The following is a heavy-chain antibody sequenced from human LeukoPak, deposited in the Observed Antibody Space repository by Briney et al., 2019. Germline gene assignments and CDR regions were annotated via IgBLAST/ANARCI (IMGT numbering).Heavy chain of an antibody. CDR3: ARWGSGYYLPYSQGLHYYYMDV. V-gene: IGHV1-2*02. J-gene: IGHJ6*03. Sequence: GASVKVSCKASGYTFTGYYMHWVRQAPGQGLEWMGWINSNSGGTNYAQKFQGRVTMTRDTSISTAYMELSRLRSDDTAVYYCARWGSGYYLPYSQGLHYYYMDVWGQGTLVTVSS. D-gene: IGHD3-22*01. CDR1: GYTFTGYY. CDR2: INSNSGGT.